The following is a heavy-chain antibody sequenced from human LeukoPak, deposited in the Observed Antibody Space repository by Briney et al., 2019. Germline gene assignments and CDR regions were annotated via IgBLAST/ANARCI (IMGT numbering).Heavy chain of an antibody. Sequence: SETLSLTCAVYGGSFSGYYWSWIRQPPGKGLEWIGEINHSGSTNYNPSLKSRVTISVDTSKNQFSLKLSSVTAADTAVYYCARGKTLILTGYYFFDYWGQGTLVTVPS. J-gene: IGHJ4*02. V-gene: IGHV4-34*01. CDR2: INHSGST. D-gene: IGHD3-9*01. CDR3: ARGKTLILTGYYFFDY. CDR1: GGSFSGYY.